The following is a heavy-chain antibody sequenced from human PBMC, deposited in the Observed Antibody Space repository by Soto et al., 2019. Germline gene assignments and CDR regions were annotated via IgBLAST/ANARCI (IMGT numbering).Heavy chain of an antibody. D-gene: IGHD6-13*01. V-gene: IGHV4-4*07. CDR2: IYTSGST. CDR1: GGSISSYY. Sequence: ASVTLSLTCTVSGGSISSYYWSWIRQPAGKGLEWIGRIYTSGSTNYNPSLKSRVTMSVDTSKNQFSLKLSSVTAADTAVYYCARDLAIAAAGTHYYYYYGMDVWGQGTTVTVSS. J-gene: IGHJ6*02. CDR3: ARDLAIAAAGTHYYYYYGMDV.